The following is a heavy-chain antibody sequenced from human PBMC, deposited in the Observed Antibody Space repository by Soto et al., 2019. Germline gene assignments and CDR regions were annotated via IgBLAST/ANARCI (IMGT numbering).Heavy chain of an antibody. V-gene: IGHV4-39*01. Sequence: QLHLQESGPGLVKPSETLSLTCTVSGGSISSSSYYWGWIRQPPGKGLEWIGRIYYSGTTYYNPPLKSRVPVSVDTSQNQCSLKLSAVTAADTTVYYCARHSVRALAGAFDYWGQGILVTVSS. CDR3: ARHSVRALAGAFDY. CDR2: IYYSGTT. J-gene: IGHJ4*02. CDR1: GGSISSSSYY. D-gene: IGHD6-19*01.